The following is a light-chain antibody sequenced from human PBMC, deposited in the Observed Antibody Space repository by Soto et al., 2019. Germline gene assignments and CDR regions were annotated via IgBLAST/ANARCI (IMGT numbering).Light chain of an antibody. V-gene: IGLV2-14*01. CDR2: EVS. CDR3: SSYRGTITV. J-gene: IGLJ3*02. Sequence: QSVLTQPPSASGSPGQSVTISCTGTSSDVGGYNFVSWYQQHPGKAPKLVIYEVSNRPLGVSNRFSGSKSGNAASLTISGLQAEDEADYYCSSYRGTITVFGGGTQLTVL. CDR1: SSDVGGYNF.